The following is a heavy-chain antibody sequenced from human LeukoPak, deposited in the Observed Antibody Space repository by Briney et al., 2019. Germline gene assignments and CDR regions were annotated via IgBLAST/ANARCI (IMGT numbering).Heavy chain of an antibody. CDR1: GGSISSSSYY. D-gene: IGHD2-15*01. CDR3: ARADIVVVVAAIGWFDP. Sequence: PSETLSLTCTVSGGSISSSSYYWGWIRQPPGKGLEWIGSIYYSGSTYYNPSLKSRVTISGDTSKNQFSLKLSSVTAADTAVYYCARADIVVVVAAIGWFDPWGQGTLVTVSS. J-gene: IGHJ5*02. CDR2: IYYSGST. V-gene: IGHV4-39*07.